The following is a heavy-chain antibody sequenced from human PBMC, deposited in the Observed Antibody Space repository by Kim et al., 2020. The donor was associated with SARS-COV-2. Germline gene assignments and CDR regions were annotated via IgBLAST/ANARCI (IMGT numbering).Heavy chain of an antibody. CDR2: ISWNSGSI. Sequence: GGSLRLSCAASGFTFGDYAMHWVRQAPGKGLEWVSGISWNSGSIGYADSVKGRFTISRDNAKNSLYLQMNSLRAEDTALYYCAKDRGEWLFGYYYYGMDVWGQGTTVTVSS. D-gene: IGHD3-3*01. CDR3: AKDRGEWLFGYYYYGMDV. CDR1: GFTFGDYA. J-gene: IGHJ6*02. V-gene: IGHV3-9*01.